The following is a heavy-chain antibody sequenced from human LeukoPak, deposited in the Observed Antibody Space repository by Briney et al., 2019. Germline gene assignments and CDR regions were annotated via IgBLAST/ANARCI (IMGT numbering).Heavy chain of an antibody. CDR3: ARDEPGFGEFLLY. CDR1: GFTFSSYW. CDR2: IKEDGSAK. D-gene: IGHD3-10*01. J-gene: IGHJ4*02. Sequence: PGGSLRLSCAASGFTFSSYWMSWVRQAPGKGLEWVANIKEDGSAKYYGDSVKGRFTISRDNTKNSLYLQMNSLRAEDTAVYYCARDEPGFGEFLLYWGQGTLVTVSS. V-gene: IGHV3-7*01.